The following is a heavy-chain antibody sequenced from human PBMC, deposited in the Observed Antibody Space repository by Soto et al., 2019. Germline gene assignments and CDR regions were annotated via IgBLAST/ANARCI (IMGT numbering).Heavy chain of an antibody. J-gene: IGHJ4*02. CDR2: IYYSGST. Sequence: SETLSLTCTVSGGSISSYYCSWIRHPPGKGVEWIGYIYYSGSTNYNPSPKSRVTISVDTSKKQFSLKLRYVTAADTAVYSCASDTSGYFYAPDFWGQGTLVTVSS. CDR3: ASDTSGYFYAPDF. V-gene: IGHV4-59*12. D-gene: IGHD3-22*01. CDR1: GGSISSYY.